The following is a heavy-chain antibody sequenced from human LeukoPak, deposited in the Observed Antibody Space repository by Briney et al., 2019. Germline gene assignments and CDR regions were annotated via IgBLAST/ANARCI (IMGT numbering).Heavy chain of an antibody. Sequence: SQTLSLTCTVSGGSISSGGYYWSWIRQHPGKGVEWIGYIYYSGSTYYNPSLKSRVTISVDTSKNQFSLKLSSVTAADTAVYYCARDAHSSSWYYYYGMDVWGQGTTVTVSS. CDR3: ARDAHSSSWYYYYGMDV. CDR1: GGSISSGGYY. V-gene: IGHV4-31*03. CDR2: IYYSGST. J-gene: IGHJ6*02. D-gene: IGHD6-13*01.